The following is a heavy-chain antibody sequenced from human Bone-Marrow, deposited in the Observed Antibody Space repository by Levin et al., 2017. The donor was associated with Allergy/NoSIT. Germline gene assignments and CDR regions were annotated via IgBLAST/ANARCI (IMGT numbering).Heavy chain of an antibody. Sequence: GESLKISCEGSGFTFRGYWMTWVRQAPGKGLEWVANIKQDATEKFYADSVKGRFTISRDNAKNSLYLQMNSLRVEDTATYYCARGRGRAASGTGDWFDPWGQGTLVTVSS. V-gene: IGHV3-7*01. CDR3: ARGRGRAASGTGDWFDP. CDR1: GFTFRGYW. D-gene: IGHD6-13*01. J-gene: IGHJ5*02. CDR2: IKQDATEK.